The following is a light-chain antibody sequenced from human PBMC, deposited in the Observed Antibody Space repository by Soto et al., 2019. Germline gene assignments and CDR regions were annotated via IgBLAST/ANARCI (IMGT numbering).Light chain of an antibody. CDR1: SSNIGNNY. V-gene: IGLV1-51*01. CDR2: DNN. Sequence: QSVLTRPPSVSAAPGRRVTISCSGTSSNIGNNYVSWYQQLPGTAPKLLIYDNNKRPSGIPDRFSASKSGASATLAITGLQTGDEADYYCGTWDSSLSAGDVVFGGGTKLTVL. J-gene: IGLJ2*01. CDR3: GTWDSSLSAGDVV.